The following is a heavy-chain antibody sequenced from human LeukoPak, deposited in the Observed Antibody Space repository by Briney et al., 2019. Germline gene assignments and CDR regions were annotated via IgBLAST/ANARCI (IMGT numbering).Heavy chain of an antibody. Sequence: SETLSLTCTVSGGSIRSSYYYWGWIRQPPGKGLEWIGSIYDSGSTYYNPSLKSRVTISVDTSKNQFSLKLNSVTAADTAVYYCARTGSYWGSNWFDPWGQGTLVTVSS. CDR3: ARTGSYWGSNWFDP. V-gene: IGHV4-39*01. CDR2: IYDSGST. D-gene: IGHD2-8*02. CDR1: GGSIRSSYYY. J-gene: IGHJ5*02.